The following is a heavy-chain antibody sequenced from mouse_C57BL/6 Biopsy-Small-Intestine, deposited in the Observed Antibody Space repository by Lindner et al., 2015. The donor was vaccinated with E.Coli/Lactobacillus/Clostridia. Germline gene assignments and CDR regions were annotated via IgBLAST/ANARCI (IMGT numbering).Heavy chain of an antibody. Sequence: VQLQESGPELVKPGVSVKMSCKTSGYSFTGYNIHWVKQSHGKSLEWIGYIDPYNGAINYNQKFKDKATLTEDKSSSTAYMQLNSLTSEDSAVYYCARCLHLMAMDYWGQGTSLTVSS. D-gene: IGHD6-1*01. J-gene: IGHJ4*01. CDR2: IDPYNGAI. V-gene: IGHV1S135*01. CDR3: ARCLHLMAMDY. CDR1: GYSFTGYN.